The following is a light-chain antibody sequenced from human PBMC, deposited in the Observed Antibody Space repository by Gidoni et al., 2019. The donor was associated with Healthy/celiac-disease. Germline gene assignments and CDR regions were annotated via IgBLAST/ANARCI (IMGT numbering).Light chain of an antibody. Sequence: IVLTQSPGTLSLSPGEGATLSCRASQSVSSSYLAWYQQKPGQAPRLLIYGASSRATGIPDRFSGSGSGTDFTLTISRLEPEDFAVYYCQQYGSSPLWTFGQGTKVEIK. J-gene: IGKJ1*01. CDR3: QQYGSSPLWT. CDR1: QSVSSSY. CDR2: GAS. V-gene: IGKV3-20*01.